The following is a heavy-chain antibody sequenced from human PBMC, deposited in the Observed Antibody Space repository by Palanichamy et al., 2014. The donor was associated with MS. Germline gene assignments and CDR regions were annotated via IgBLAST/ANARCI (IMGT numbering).Heavy chain of an antibody. Sequence: EVQLLESWGRLATRPGGSLRLSCAASGFTFTSYAMDWVRQAPGKGLEWVSVISGSGDYTFYADSVKGRFTISRDNSKNTLYLQMNSLRAEDTAVYYCAKGFVADTAMRYYFDYWGQGTRVTVSS. CDR1: GFTFTSYA. V-gene: IGHV3-23*01. CDR2: ISGSGDYT. J-gene: IGHJ4*02. D-gene: IGHD5-18*01. CDR3: AKGFVADTAMRYYFDY.